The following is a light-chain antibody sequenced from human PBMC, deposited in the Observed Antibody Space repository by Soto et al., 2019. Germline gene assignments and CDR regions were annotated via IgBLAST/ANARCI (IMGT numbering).Light chain of an antibody. Sequence: ERVMTQSPATLSVSPGERATLSCRASQSVSSSYLAWYQQKPGQAPRLLIYGASTRATGVPARFSGSGSGTEFTLTISDLQSEDFAVYYCQQYNHWPPVFTFGPGTKVDIK. J-gene: IGKJ3*01. CDR1: QSVSSSY. V-gene: IGKV3-15*01. CDR3: QQYNHWPPVFT. CDR2: GAS.